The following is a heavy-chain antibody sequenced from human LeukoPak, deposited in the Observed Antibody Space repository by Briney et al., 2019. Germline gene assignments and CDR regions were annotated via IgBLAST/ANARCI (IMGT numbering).Heavy chain of an antibody. CDR3: ARDPRRRSGYYELQWFDP. Sequence: ASVNVSCKASGGTFSSYAISWVRQAPGQGLEWMGRIIPIFGTANYAQKFQGRVTITTDESTSTAYMELSSLRSEDTAVYYCARDPRRRSGYYELQWFDPWGQGTLVTVSS. CDR1: GGTFSSYA. D-gene: IGHD3-22*01. CDR2: IIPIFGTA. V-gene: IGHV1-69*05. J-gene: IGHJ5*02.